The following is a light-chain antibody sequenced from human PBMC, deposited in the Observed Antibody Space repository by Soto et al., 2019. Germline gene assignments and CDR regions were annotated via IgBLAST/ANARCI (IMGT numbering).Light chain of an antibody. V-gene: IGKV1-33*01. CDR3: QQYDNFPPIT. CDR2: DAS. Sequence: DIQMTQSPSSLSAAVGDGVTITCQASQDISNYLNWYQHKPGKAPKLLIYDASNLETGVPSRFSGSGSGTDFTFTISSLQPEDIATYFCQQYDNFPPITFGQGTRLEIK. J-gene: IGKJ5*01. CDR1: QDISNY.